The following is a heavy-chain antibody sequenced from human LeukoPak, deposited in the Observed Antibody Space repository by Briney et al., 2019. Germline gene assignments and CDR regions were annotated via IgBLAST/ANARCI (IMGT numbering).Heavy chain of an antibody. D-gene: IGHD6-13*01. J-gene: IGHJ4*02. Sequence: RPSETLSLTCTVSGGSISGYYWSWIRQPPGKGLEWIGYIYYSGTTNYNPSLKSRVTIAVDTSKNQFSLKLSSVTAADTAVYYCARGVYIAAAQYGYWGQGTLVTVSS. CDR1: GGSISGYY. V-gene: IGHV4-59*01. CDR3: ARGVYIAAAQYGY. CDR2: IYYSGTT.